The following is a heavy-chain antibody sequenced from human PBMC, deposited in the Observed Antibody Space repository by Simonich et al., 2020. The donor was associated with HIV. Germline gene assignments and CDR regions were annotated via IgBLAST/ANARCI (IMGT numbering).Heavy chain of an antibody. CDR2: VYHRGST. D-gene: IGHD5-12*01. V-gene: IGHV4-38-2*02. J-gene: IGHJ4*02. CDR1: GDSINSGYY. CDR3: AREVVATTDY. Sequence: QVQLQESGPGLVKPSETLSLTCAVSGDSINSGYYWAWRRQPPGKGLERVGNVYHRGSTNYNPSLKNRVTISVDTSKNQFSLRLTSVTAADTAVYYCAREVVATTDYWGQGTLVTVSS.